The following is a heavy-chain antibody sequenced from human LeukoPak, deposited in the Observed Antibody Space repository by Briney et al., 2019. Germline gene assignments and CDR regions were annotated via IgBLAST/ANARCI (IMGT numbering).Heavy chain of an antibody. CDR3: ARESGGIVVVPAAVPPQTYYYYYYMDV. CDR1: GGSISSGSYY. D-gene: IGHD2-2*02. V-gene: IGHV4-61*02. J-gene: IGHJ6*03. Sequence: TSETLSLTCTVSGGSISSGSYYWSWIRQPAGKGLEWIGRIYSSGSTHYSPSLKSRVTISADTSKNQFSLKLSSVTAADTAVYYCARESGGIVVVPAAVPPQTYYYYYYMDVWGKGTTVTVSS. CDR2: IYSSGST.